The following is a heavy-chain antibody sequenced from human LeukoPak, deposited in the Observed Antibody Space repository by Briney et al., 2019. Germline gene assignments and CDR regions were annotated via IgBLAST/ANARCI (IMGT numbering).Heavy chain of an antibody. J-gene: IGHJ6*03. D-gene: IGHD2-15*01. V-gene: IGHV1-46*01. CDR3: ARDVVVAAIIDYYYYYYMDV. CDR2: INPSGGST. CDR1: GYTFTSYY. Sequence: ASVKVSCKASGYTFTSYYMHWVRQAPGQGLEWMGIINPSGGSTSYAQKFQGRVTMTRDTSISTAYMELSRLRSDDTAVYYCARDVVVAAIIDYYYYYYMDVWGKGTTVTVSS.